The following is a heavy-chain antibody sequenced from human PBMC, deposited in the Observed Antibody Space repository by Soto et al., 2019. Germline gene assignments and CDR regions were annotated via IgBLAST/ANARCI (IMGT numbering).Heavy chain of an antibody. J-gene: IGHJ3*02. Sequence: QVQLVQSGAEVKKPGSSVKVSCKASGGTFSSYAISWVRQAPGQGLEWMGGIIPIFGTANYAQTFQGRVTITADESTSTAYMELSSLRSEDTAVYYCARFNYYDSSGYSNEAFDIWGQGTMVTVSS. CDR1: GGTFSSYA. CDR3: ARFNYYDSSGYSNEAFDI. D-gene: IGHD3-22*01. V-gene: IGHV1-69*01. CDR2: IIPIFGTA.